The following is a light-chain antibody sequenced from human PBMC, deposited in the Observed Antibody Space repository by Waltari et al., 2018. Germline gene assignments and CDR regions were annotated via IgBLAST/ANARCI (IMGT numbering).Light chain of an antibody. Sequence: QSALTQPRSVSGSPGQSVTISCTGTSSDVGGSNYVPWYQQHPGKAPKLMIYDVSTRPSGVPDRFSGSKSGNTASLTISGLQAEDEADYYCCSYAGSYTWVFGGGTKLTVL. V-gene: IGLV2-11*01. CDR1: SSDVGGSNY. J-gene: IGLJ3*02. CDR3: CSYAGSYTWV. CDR2: DVS.